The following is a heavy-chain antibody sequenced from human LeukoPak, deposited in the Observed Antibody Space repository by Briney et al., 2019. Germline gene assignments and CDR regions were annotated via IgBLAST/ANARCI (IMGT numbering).Heavy chain of an antibody. CDR2: ISGSGGST. J-gene: IGHJ4*02. CDR3: AKNRNFWPGSSGFDY. V-gene: IGHV3-23*01. CDR1: GFTLSSYA. D-gene: IGHD3/OR15-3a*01. Sequence: GGSLRLSCAASGFTLSSYAMSWVRQAPGKGLEWVSAISGSGGSTYYADSVKGRFTISRDNSKNTLYLQMNSLRVEDTAVYYCAKNRNFWPGSSGFDYWGQGTLDTVSS.